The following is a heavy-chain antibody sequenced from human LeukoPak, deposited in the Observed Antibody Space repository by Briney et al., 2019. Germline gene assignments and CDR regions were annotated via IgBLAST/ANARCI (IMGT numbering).Heavy chain of an antibody. CDR3: VKDQREAYRSGWSRDFDY. Sequence: GGSLRLSCAASGFTFSSYAMTWVRQAPGKGLECVSAITSEYTTYYADSVKGRFTISRDNSKNTLYLQVNSLRVEDTAVYYCVKDQREAYRSGWSRDFDYWGQGTLVTVSS. CDR2: ITSEYTT. D-gene: IGHD6-19*01. J-gene: IGHJ4*02. V-gene: IGHV3-23*01. CDR1: GFTFSSYA.